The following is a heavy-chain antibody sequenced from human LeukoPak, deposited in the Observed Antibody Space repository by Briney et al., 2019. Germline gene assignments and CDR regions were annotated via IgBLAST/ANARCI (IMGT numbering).Heavy chain of an antibody. CDR1: GFTFSTYW. Sequence: GGSLSLSCAASGFTFSTYWMHWVRQAPGKGLVWVSRISGDGSDTRYADSVKGRFIISRDNAKNTLYLQLNGLRAEDTAVYYCARDFDWGSGHWGQGALVTVSS. J-gene: IGHJ4*02. CDR2: ISGDGSDT. V-gene: IGHV3-74*01. D-gene: IGHD7-27*01. CDR3: ARDFDWGSGH.